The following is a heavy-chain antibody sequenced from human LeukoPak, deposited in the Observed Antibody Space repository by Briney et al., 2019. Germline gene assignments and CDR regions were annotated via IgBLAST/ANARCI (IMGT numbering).Heavy chain of an antibody. CDR1: GGTFSSYA. V-gene: IGHV1-69*05. CDR2: IIPIFGTA. J-gene: IGHJ4*02. D-gene: IGHD3-22*01. Sequence: SSVKVSCKASGGTFSSYAISWVRQGPGQGLEWMGGIIPIFGTANYAQKFQGRVTITTDESTSTAYMELTGLRSEDTAIYYCARDGAIFDSRGYYYLWWGQGTLVTVSS. CDR3: ARDGAIFDSRGYYYLW.